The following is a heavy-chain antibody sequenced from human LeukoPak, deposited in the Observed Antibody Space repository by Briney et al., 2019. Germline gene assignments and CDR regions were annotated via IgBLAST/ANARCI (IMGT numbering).Heavy chain of an antibody. CDR2: IYHSGST. D-gene: IGHD3-22*01. J-gene: IGHJ4*02. CDR1: GGSISSSNW. V-gene: IGHV4-4*02. CDR3: ASFPYYDSSGYRVYVY. Sequence: KPSGTLSLTCAVSGGSISSSNWWSWVRQPPGKGLEWIGEIYHSGSTNYNPSLKSRVTISVDKSKNQFSLKLSSVTAADTAVYYCASFPYYDSSGYRVYVYWGQGTLVTVSS.